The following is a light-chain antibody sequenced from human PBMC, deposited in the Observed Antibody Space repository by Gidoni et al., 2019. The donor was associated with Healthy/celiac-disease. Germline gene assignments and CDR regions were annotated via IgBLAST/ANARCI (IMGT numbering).Light chain of an antibody. J-gene: IGKJ1*01. CDR1: QSVSSSY. V-gene: IGKV3D-20*01. CDR2: DAS. Sequence: EIMLTPSPATLSLSPGERATLSCGASQSVSSSYLSWYQQKPGLAPRLLISDASSRATGIPDMFSGSGSATDFTLTISRLEPEDFAVYYCQQYGRSPLTFGQGTKVEIK. CDR3: QQYGRSPLT.